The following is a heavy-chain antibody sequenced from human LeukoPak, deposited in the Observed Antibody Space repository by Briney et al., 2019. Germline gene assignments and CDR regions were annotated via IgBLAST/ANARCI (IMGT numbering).Heavy chain of an antibody. V-gene: IGHV3-30*02. D-gene: IGHD5-24*01. CDR2: IRYDGSNK. CDR1: GFTFSSYG. Sequence: GGSLRLSCAASGFTFSSYGMHWVRQAPGKGLEWVAFIRYDGSNKYYADSVKGRFTISRDNSKNTLYLQMNSLRAEDTAVYYCAEDGPDGYTYYFDYWGQGILVTVSS. CDR3: AEDGPDGYTYYFDY. J-gene: IGHJ4*02.